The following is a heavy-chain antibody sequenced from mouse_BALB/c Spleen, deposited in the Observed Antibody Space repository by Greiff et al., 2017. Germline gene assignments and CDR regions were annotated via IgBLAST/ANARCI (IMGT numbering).Heavy chain of an antibody. D-gene: IGHD2-1*01. J-gene: IGHJ2*01. Sequence: VHVKQSGPELVKPGASVKIPCKASGYTFTDYNMDWVKQSHGKSLEWIGDINPNNGGTIYNQKFKGKATLTVDKSSSTAYMELRSLTSEDTAVYYCARGRGPIYPYLDYWGQGTTVTVSS. V-gene: IGHV1-18*01. CDR2: INPNNGGT. CDR1: GYTFTDYN. CDR3: ARGRGPIYPYLDY.